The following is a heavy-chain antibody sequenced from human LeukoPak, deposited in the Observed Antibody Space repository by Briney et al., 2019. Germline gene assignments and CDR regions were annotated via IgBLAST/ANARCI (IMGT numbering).Heavy chain of an antibody. CDR1: GYTFTIYG. CDR3: ARVGSSSPFGWSGYYPSGYYYYYMDV. V-gene: IGHV1-18*01. CDR2: ISAYNGNT. Sequence: ASVKVSCKASGYTFTIYGISWLRQAPGQGLGWMGWISAYNGNTNYAHKLQARITMTTDTSTSTVYMELRSLRSEDTAVYYCARVGSSSPFGWSGYYPSGYYYYYMDVWGKGTTVTVSS. D-gene: IGHD3-3*01. J-gene: IGHJ6*03.